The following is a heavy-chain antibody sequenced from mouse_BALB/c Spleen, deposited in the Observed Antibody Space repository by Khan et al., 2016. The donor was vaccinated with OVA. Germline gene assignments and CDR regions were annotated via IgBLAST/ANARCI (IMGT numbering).Heavy chain of an antibody. CDR2: INPRSGYI. CDR3: IRIPDRPYFFGS. V-gene: IGHV1-4*01. CDR1: GYTFTNYT. J-gene: IGHJ2*01. Sequence: VQLQESGAELARPGASVKMSCKASGYTFTNYTMHWVKQRPGQGLEWIGYINPRSGYINYNQKFKDKATLTADKSSSTAYMQLTSLTSDASAVYYGIRIPDRPYFFGSWGQGTTLTVSS.